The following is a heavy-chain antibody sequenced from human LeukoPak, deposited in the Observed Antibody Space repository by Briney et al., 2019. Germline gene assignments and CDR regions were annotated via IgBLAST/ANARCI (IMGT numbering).Heavy chain of an antibody. CDR1: GGSISSYY. Sequence: SETPSLTCTVSGGSISSYYWNWIRQPPGKGLEWIGYIYYSGRTNYNPSLKGRVTISVDTSKNQFSLKLSSVTAADTAVYYCATTADSSSWSRGAFDIWGQGTMVTVSS. V-gene: IGHV4-59*08. CDR2: IYYSGRT. CDR3: ATTADSSSWSRGAFDI. J-gene: IGHJ3*02. D-gene: IGHD6-13*01.